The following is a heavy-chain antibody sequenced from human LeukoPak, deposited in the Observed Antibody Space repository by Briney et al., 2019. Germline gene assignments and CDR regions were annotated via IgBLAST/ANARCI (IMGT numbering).Heavy chain of an antibody. D-gene: IGHD3-10*01. V-gene: IGHV3-21*01. CDR1: GFTFSNYG. J-gene: IGHJ3*02. Sequence: GGSLRLSCTASGFTFSNYGMNWVRQAPGKGLEWVSFTDTSGNYVYYGDSVKGRFTISRDNAKNLVFLQMNGLRAEDTAVYYCARGRSITLLRGVAMSDGFDIWGQGAMVAVSS. CDR2: TDTSGNYV. CDR3: ARGRSITLLRGVAMSDGFDI.